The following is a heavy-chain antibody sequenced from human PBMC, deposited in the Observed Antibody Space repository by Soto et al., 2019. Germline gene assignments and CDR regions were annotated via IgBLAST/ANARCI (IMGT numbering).Heavy chain of an antibody. CDR2: ISGSGGST. Sequence: EVQLLESGGGLVQPGGSLRLSCAASGFTFSSYAMSWVRQAPGKGLEWVSAISGSGGSTYYADSVKGRFTISRDNSKNTLYLHMNALRAEDTAVYYCAKENGCSSSWFEFDYWGQGTLVTVSS. J-gene: IGHJ4*02. CDR3: AKENGCSSSWFEFDY. D-gene: IGHD6-13*01. CDR1: GFTFSSYA. V-gene: IGHV3-23*01.